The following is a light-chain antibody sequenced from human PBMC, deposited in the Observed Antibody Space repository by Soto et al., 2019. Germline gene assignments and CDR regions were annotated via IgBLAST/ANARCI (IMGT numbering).Light chain of an antibody. CDR3: SSYAGSNSFV. J-gene: IGLJ1*01. Sequence: QSALTQPPSASGSPGQSVTISCTGTTSDVGAYNYVSWYQRHPGKAPKLMIYEVTKRPSGVPDRFSGSKSGNTASLTVSGLQAEDEADYFCSSYAGSNSFVFGSGTKVTVL. CDR1: TSDVGAYNY. CDR2: EVT. V-gene: IGLV2-8*01.